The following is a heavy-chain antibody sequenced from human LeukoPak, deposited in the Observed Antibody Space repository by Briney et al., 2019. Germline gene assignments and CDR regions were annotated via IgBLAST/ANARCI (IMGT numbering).Heavy chain of an antibody. CDR2: IYYSGST. V-gene: IGHV4-59*01. D-gene: IGHD2-2*01. CDR1: GGSFSGYY. J-gene: IGHJ3*02. CDR3: AREGCSSTSCYAGAAFDI. Sequence: SETLSLTCAVYGGSFSGYYWSWIRQPPGKGLEWIGYIYYSGSTNYNPSLKSRVTISVDTSKNQFSLKLSSVTAADTAVYYCAREGCSSTSCYAGAAFDIWGQGTVVTVSS.